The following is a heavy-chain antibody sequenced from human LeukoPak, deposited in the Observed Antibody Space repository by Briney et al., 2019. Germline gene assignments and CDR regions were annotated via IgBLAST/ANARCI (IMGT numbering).Heavy chain of an antibody. V-gene: IGHV4-4*09. CDR3: ARNRYYYGSGSPYYFDS. J-gene: IGHJ4*02. CDR2: IYSSGSA. CDR1: GFSISGYF. Sequence: PSETLSLICTVSGFSISGYFWSWIRQPPGRGLEWVGFIYSSGSANYNPSLESRVSISIDTSKNQFSLKLRSLTAADTAVYYCARNRYYYGSGSPYYFDSWGQGTLVTVSS. D-gene: IGHD3-10*01.